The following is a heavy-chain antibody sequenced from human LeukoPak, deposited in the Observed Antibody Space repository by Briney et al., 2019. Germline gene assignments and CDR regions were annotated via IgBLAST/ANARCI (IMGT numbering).Heavy chain of an antibody. D-gene: IGHD5-24*01. CDR3: AKQMEEMVRECFFDS. CDR1: GFTFSSYG. Sequence: GGSLRLTCAASGFTFSSYGMHWVRQAPGKGLEWVALISYDGSNKYYADSEEGRFTISRDNSKNTLFLQMNSLTAEDTAVYYCAKQMEEMVRECFFDSWGQGTLVNVSS. J-gene: IGHJ4*01. CDR2: ISYDGSNK. V-gene: IGHV3-30*18.